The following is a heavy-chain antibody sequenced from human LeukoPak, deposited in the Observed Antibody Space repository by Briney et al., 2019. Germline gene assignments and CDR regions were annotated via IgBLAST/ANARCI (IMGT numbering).Heavy chain of an antibody. Sequence: PGGSLRLSCAASGFTFSSYGMHWVRQAPGRGLEWVAFIRYDGSNKYYADSVKGQFTISRDNSKNTLYLQMNSLRAEDTAVYYCAKDSFSYYYYYMDVWGKGTTVTVSS. J-gene: IGHJ6*03. CDR2: IRYDGSNK. CDR3: AKDSFSYYYYYMDV. V-gene: IGHV3-30*02. CDR1: GFTFSSYG.